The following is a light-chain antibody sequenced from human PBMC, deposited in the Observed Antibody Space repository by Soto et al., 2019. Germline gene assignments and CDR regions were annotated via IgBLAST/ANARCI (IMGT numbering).Light chain of an antibody. Sequence: QYVLTQPPSVSGGPGQTVTISCTGSSSNIGAGYDVHWYQQLPGTAPKLLIYGNSNRPSGVPDRFSGSKSGTSASLAITGLQAEDEADYYCQSYDSSRYVFGTGTKVT. CDR3: QSYDSSRYV. CDR2: GNS. V-gene: IGLV1-40*01. J-gene: IGLJ1*01. CDR1: SSNIGAGYD.